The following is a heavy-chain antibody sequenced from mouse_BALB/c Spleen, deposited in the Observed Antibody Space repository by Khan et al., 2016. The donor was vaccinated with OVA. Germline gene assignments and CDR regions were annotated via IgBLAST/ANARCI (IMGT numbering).Heavy chain of an antibody. Sequence: DLVKPGASVKLSCKASGYTFTSYWINWIKQRPGQGLEWIGRLAPGSGSIYYNEMFKDKATLTVDTSSSTAYIQLNSLSSEDSAVYFCARAIGEKVPLDYWGQGTTLPVSS. V-gene: IGHV1S41*01. CDR1: GYTFTSYW. J-gene: IGHJ2*01. D-gene: IGHD1-2*01. CDR2: LAPGSGSI. CDR3: ARAIGEKVPLDY.